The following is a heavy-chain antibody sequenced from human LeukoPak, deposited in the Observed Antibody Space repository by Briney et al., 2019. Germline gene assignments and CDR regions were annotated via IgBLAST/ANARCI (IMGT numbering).Heavy chain of an antibody. D-gene: IGHD5-12*01. Sequence: TGGSLRLSCAASGFTFSSYAMHWVRQAPGKGLEWVAQINQDGSKEYYIDSVKARFSISRDNARNSLSLQMNSLRAEDTAVYYCVRDGGVSGYDLLDYWGQGTLVTVSS. J-gene: IGHJ4*02. V-gene: IGHV3-7*01. CDR2: INQDGSKE. CDR1: GFTFSSYA. CDR3: VRDGGVSGYDLLDY.